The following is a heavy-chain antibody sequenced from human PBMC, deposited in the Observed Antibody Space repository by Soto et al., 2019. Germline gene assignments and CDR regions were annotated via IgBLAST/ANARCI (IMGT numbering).Heavy chain of an antibody. CDR2: IWYDGSNK. CDR3: ARDGHTVVTPGDAFDI. V-gene: IGHV3-33*01. J-gene: IGHJ3*02. Sequence: QVQLVESGGGVVQPGRSLRLSCAASGFTFSSYGMHWVRQAPGKGLEWVAVIWYDGSNKYYADSVKGRFTIYRDNSKTTLYLQMNSLRAEDTAVYYCARDGHTVVTPGDAFDIWGQGTMVTVSS. CDR1: GFTFSSYG. D-gene: IGHD2-21*02.